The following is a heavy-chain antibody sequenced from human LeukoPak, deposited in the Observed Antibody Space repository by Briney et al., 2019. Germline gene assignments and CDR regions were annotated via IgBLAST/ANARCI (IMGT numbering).Heavy chain of an antibody. J-gene: IGHJ4*02. D-gene: IGHD6-19*01. CDR3: ARGYGYTRGSFEY. Sequence: GGSLRLSCAASGFIFSNDGMHWVRQAPGKGLVWVSRINSDGSSTSYADSVKGRFTISRYNAKKTLYLQMNSLRAQDTAVYYCARGYGYTRGSFEYWGQGTLVTVSS. CDR1: GFIFSNDG. CDR2: INSDGSST. V-gene: IGHV3-74*01.